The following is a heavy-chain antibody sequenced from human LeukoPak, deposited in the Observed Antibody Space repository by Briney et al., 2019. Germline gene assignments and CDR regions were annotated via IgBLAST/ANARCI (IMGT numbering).Heavy chain of an antibody. Sequence: GKSLRLSCAASRFTFTTFSDYVMHWARQAPGKGLEWVAAVSYDGGSEYYADSVKGRFAVSRDNSKNTLYLQMRSLRPEDTAVYYCASNFYDVGGYYYRTPVQYWGQGTPVTVSS. CDR3: ASNFYDVGGYYYRTPVQY. V-gene: IGHV3-30*09. J-gene: IGHJ4*02. CDR1: RFTFTTFSDYV. D-gene: IGHD3-22*01. CDR2: VSYDGGSE.